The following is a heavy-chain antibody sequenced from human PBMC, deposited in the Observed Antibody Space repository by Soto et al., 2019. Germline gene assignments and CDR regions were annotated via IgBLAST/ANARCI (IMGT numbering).Heavy chain of an antibody. J-gene: IGHJ4*02. CDR3: AVGYCSGGSCYENFDY. D-gene: IGHD2-15*01. Sequence: SETLSLTCAVSGYSISSGYYWGWIRQPPGKGLEWIGSIYHSGSTYYNPSLKSRVTISVDTSKNQFSLKLSSVTAADTAVYYCAVGYCSGGSCYENFDYWGQGTLVTVS. CDR1: GYSISSGYY. CDR2: IYHSGST. V-gene: IGHV4-38-2*01.